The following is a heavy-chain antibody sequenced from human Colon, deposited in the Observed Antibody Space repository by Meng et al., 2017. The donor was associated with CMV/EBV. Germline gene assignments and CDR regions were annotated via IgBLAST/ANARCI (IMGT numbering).Heavy chain of an antibody. J-gene: IGHJ1*01. Sequence: ASVKVSCKASGYTFTSYGISWVRQAPGQGLEWMGWISAYNDNTNYAQKLQGRITLTTDTSTSTGYMELRSLRYDDTAVYYCARGLQQQLVHWTYFQYWVQGALVTVSS. CDR1: GYTFTSYG. CDR3: ARGLQQQLVHWTYFQY. V-gene: IGHV1-18*04. D-gene: IGHD6-13*01. CDR2: ISAYNDNT.